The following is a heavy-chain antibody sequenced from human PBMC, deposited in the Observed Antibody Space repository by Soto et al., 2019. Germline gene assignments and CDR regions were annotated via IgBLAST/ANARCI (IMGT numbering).Heavy chain of an antibody. Sequence: SETLSLTCTVSGGSISSGSYHWSWIRQHPGKGLEWIGNIYCSGSSYYNPSLKSRATISIDTSKDQFSLRLGSVTAADTAVYYSARVEGSSYYFRHDCWGRGPLVTVYS. J-gene: IGHJ4*02. CDR1: GGSISSGSYH. CDR2: IYCSGSS. V-gene: IGHV4-31*03. D-gene: IGHD1-26*01. CDR3: ARVEGSSYYFRHDC.